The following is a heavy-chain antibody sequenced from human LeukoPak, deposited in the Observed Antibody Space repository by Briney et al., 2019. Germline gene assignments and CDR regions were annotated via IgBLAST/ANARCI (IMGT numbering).Heavy chain of an antibody. D-gene: IGHD4-17*01. CDR2: IYYSGST. CDR3: ARDSALRDYFDY. Sequence: SEALSLTCTVSGGSISSYYWSWIRQPPGKGLEWIGYIYYSGSTNYNPSLKSRVTISVDTSKNQFSLKLSSVTAADTAVYYCARDSALRDYFDYWGQGTLVTVSS. CDR1: GGSISSYY. J-gene: IGHJ4*02. V-gene: IGHV4-59*01.